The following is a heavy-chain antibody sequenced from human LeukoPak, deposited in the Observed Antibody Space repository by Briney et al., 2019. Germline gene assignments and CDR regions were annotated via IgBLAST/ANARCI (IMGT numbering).Heavy chain of an antibody. CDR1: GYTFTSYG. V-gene: IGHV1-18*01. J-gene: IGHJ6*03. D-gene: IGHD6-13*01. Sequence: ASVKVSCKASGYTFTSYGISWVRQAPGQGLEWMGWISAYNGNTNYAQRFQGRVTMTRDTSINTAYMELSRLRSDDTAVYYCARYSSTWHSLGYMDVWGKGTTVTISS. CDR2: ISAYNGNT. CDR3: ARYSSTWHSLGYMDV.